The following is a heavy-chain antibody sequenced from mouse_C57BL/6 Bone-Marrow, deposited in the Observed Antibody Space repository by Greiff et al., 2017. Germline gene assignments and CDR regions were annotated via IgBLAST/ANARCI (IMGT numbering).Heavy chain of an antibody. CDR2: IYPGDGDT. Sequence: VQLQQSGAELVKPGASVKISCKASGYAFSSYWMNWVKQRPGKGLEWIGQIYPGDGDTNYNGKFKGKATLTADKSSSTAYMQLSSLTSEDSAVYFCARAYGNYVDWYFDVWGTGTTVTVSS. CDR1: GYAFSSYW. V-gene: IGHV1-80*01. D-gene: IGHD2-1*01. CDR3: ARAYGNYVDWYFDV. J-gene: IGHJ1*03.